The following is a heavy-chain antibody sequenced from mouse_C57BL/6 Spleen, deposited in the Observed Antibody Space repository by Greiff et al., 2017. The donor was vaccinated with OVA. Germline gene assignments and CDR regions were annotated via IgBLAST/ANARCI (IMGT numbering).Heavy chain of an antibody. CDR1: GYTFTSYW. V-gene: IGHV1-50*01. J-gene: IGHJ2*01. D-gene: IGHD2-3*01. CDR2: IDPSDSYT. CDR3: ARNDGYFDY. Sequence: QVQLKQPGAELVKPGASVKLSCKASGYTFTSYWMQWVKQRPGQGLEWIGEIDPSDSYTNYNQKFKGKATLTVDTSSSTAYMQLSSLTSEDSAVYYCARNDGYFDYWGQGTTRTVSS.